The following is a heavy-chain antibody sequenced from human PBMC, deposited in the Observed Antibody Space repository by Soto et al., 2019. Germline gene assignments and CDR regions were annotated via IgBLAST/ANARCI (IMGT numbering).Heavy chain of an antibody. D-gene: IGHD3-10*01. CDR1: GGSFSGYY. J-gene: IGHJ5*02. CDR2: INHSGST. Sequence: PSETLSLTCAVYGGSFSGYYWSWIRQPPGKGLEWIGEINHSGSTNYNPSLKSRVTISVDTSKNQFSLKLSSVTAADTAAYYCASRSSGSTGPWFDPWGQGTLVTVSS. V-gene: IGHV4-34*01. CDR3: ASRSSGSTGPWFDP.